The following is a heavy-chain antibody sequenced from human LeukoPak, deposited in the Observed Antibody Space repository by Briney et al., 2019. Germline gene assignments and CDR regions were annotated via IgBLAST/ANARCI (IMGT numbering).Heavy chain of an antibody. CDR2: IVPIFGTR. D-gene: IGHD2-15*01. Sequence: GSSVTVSCTASGGTFRNFAINWVRQAPGQGLEWMGRIVPIFGTRNYTQNFQGRVTITADRSTGTAYMELRSLRIDDTAVYYCARDPATLGYCSGGNCYRYNWFDPWGQGTLVTVSS. CDR3: ARDPATLGYCSGGNCYRYNWFDP. J-gene: IGHJ5*02. CDR1: GGTFRNFA. V-gene: IGHV1-69*06.